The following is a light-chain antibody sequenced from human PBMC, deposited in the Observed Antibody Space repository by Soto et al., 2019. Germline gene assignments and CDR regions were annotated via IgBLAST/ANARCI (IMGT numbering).Light chain of an antibody. CDR3: QQYNNWPIT. CDR2: GAS. Sequence: EIVMTQSPATLSVSPGERATLSCRASQSVSILVAWYQQKPGQAPRLLIYGASTRATGIPARFSGSGSGTEFTLTISSLQSEDFAVYYCQQYNNWPITFGQGTRLEIK. CDR1: QSVSIL. J-gene: IGKJ5*01. V-gene: IGKV3-15*01.